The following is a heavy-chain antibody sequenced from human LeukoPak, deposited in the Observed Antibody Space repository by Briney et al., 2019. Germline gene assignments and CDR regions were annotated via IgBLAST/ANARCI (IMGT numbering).Heavy chain of an antibody. CDR1: GGSVGSNY. CDR2: ISYSGDT. CDR3: ARGSGWYPH. J-gene: IGHJ1*01. D-gene: IGHD6-19*01. V-gene: IGHV4-59*02. Sequence: SETLSLTCSVSGGSVGSNYWSWVRQPPGKGLEWIGHISYSGDTKYNPSLKSRLSMSVDTSKNQCSLMLTSVTAADTAVYYCARGSGWYPHWGQGTLVTVSS.